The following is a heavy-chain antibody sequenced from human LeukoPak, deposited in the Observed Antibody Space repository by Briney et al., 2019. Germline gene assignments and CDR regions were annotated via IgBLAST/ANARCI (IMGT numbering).Heavy chain of an antibody. Sequence: HRASVKVSCKASGYTFTNYDINWVRQAAGQGLEWMGWMNPNSGNTGYAQKFQGRVTMTRDTSISTAYMELSNLRSEDTAVYYCARNIPFVRKTVRSNWFDPWGQGTLVTVSS. D-gene: IGHD2-2*02. CDR2: MNPNSGNT. CDR3: ARNIPFVRKTVRSNWFDP. CDR1: GYTFTNYD. V-gene: IGHV1-8*01. J-gene: IGHJ5*02.